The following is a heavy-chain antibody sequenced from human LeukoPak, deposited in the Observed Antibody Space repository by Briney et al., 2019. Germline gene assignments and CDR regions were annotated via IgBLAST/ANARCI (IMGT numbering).Heavy chain of an antibody. V-gene: IGHV3-23*01. CDR3: AKSTSSSWSHQGY. Sequence: GGSLRLSCAASGFTFSSYAMSWVRQAPGKGLEWVSCIDGGGGGTYYADSVKGRFTISRDNSKNTLYLQMNSLRAEDTAVYYCAKSTSSSWSHQGYWGQGTLVTVSS. CDR1: GFTFSSYA. CDR2: IDGGGGGT. D-gene: IGHD6-13*01. J-gene: IGHJ4*02.